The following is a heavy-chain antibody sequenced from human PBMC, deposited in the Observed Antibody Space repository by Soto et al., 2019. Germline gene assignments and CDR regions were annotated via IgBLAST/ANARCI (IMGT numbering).Heavy chain of an antibody. CDR1: GFTSSSYW. CDR3: AMSSSGAFDH. D-gene: IGHD3-10*01. Sequence: EVQLVESGGGLVQPGGSLRLSCAASGFTSSSYWMSWVRQAPGKGLEWVANIKQAGSEKYYVDSVEGRFTISRDNAKNSLDRQMNSPRSEDTAVYYCAMSSSGAFDHWRKGTMVTVSS. V-gene: IGHV3-7*05. CDR2: IKQAGSEK. J-gene: IGHJ3*01.